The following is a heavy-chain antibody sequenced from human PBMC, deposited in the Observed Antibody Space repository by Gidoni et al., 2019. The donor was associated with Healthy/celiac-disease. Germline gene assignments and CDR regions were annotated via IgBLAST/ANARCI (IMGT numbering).Heavy chain of an antibody. D-gene: IGHD4-4*01. J-gene: IGHJ4*02. CDR1: GGTFSSYA. V-gene: IGHV1-69*04. CDR3: ARDRVEGHYSDSVVELDY. Sequence: QVQLVQSGAEVTKPGSSVTVSCKASGGTFSSYALSWVRQAPGQGLEWMGRIIPILGIANYAQKFQGRVTITADKSTSTAYMELSSLRSEDTAVYYCARDRVEGHYSDSVVELDYWGQGTLVTVSS. CDR2: IIPILGIA.